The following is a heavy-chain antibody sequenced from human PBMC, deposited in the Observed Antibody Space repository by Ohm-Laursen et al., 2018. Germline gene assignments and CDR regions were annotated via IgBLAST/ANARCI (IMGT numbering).Heavy chain of an antibody. CDR2: ISGSGGST. V-gene: IGHV3-23*01. J-gene: IGHJ4*02. Sequence: SLRLSCSASGFTFSSYAMSWVRQAPGKGLEWVSAISGSGGSTYYADSVKGRFTISRDNSKNTLYLQMNSLRAEDTAVYYCATSTTVVTPGYFDYWGQGTLVTVSS. CDR1: GFTFSSYA. D-gene: IGHD4-23*01. CDR3: ATSTTVVTPGYFDY.